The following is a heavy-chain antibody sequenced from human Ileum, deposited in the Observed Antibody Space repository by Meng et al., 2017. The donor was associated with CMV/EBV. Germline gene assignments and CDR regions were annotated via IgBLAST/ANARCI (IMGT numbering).Heavy chain of an antibody. CDR3: ATSGRGPKYYFDY. J-gene: IGHJ4*02. V-gene: IGHV1-69*12. CDR1: GGTFSSNA. D-gene: IGHD1-14*01. Sequence: QVQLVQPGAEVKKPGSSVKVSCEGSGGTFSSNAISWVRHAPGQGLEWMGVISPIFRTSNYAQKFQGRLTITADESTSTAYMELSSLTSGDTAVYYCATSGRGPKYYFDYWGQGTLVTVSS. CDR2: ISPIFRTS.